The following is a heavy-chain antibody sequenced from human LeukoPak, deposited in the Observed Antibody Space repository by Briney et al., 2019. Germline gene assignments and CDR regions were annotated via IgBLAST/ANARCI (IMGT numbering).Heavy chain of an antibody. CDR3: ARAVIVVVSEWFDY. V-gene: IGHV3-30*03. D-gene: IGHD3-22*01. CDR1: GFTFSDYW. CDR2: ISYDGSNK. Sequence: GGSLRLSCAASGFTFSDYWMSWVRQAPGKGLEWVAVISYDGSNKYYADSVKGRFTISRDNSKNTLYLQMNSLRAEDTAVYYCARAVIVVVSEWFDYWGQGTLVTVSS. J-gene: IGHJ4*02.